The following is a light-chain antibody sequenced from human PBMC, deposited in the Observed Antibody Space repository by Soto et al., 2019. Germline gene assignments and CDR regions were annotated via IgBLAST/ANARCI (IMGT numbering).Light chain of an antibody. V-gene: IGKV3-15*01. Sequence: EIVMTQSPATLSVSPGERATLSCRASQSVRSNLAWYQQKPGQAPRLLIYGASTSATGIPARFSGSGAGTEFTLTISSLQSEDFAVYYCQQYNSWPPWTFGQGTKVEIK. CDR2: GAS. CDR3: QQYNSWPPWT. J-gene: IGKJ1*01. CDR1: QSVRSN.